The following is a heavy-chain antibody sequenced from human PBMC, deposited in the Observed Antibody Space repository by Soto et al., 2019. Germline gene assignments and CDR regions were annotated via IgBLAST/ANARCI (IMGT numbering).Heavy chain of an antibody. CDR2: IYYSGST. Sequence: SETLSLTCTVSGDSISSYYWSWIRQPPGKGLEWIGYIYYSGSTNYNPSLKSRVTISVGTSKNQFSLKLSSVTAADTAVYYCARGHGSGSYYKFHAFDIWGQGTMVTVSS. D-gene: IGHD3-10*01. V-gene: IGHV4-59*01. CDR3: ARGHGSGSYYKFHAFDI. J-gene: IGHJ3*02. CDR1: GDSISSYY.